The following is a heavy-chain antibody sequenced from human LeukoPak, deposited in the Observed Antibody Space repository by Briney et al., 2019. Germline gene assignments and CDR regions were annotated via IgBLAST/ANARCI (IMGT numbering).Heavy chain of an antibody. J-gene: IGHJ4*02. V-gene: IGHV4-59*08. CDR2: IYYSGST. CDR1: GGSFSGYY. D-gene: IGHD1-7*01. Sequence: PSETLSLTCAVYGGSFSGYYWSWIRQPPGKGLEWIGYIYYSGSTNYNPSLKSRVTISVDTSKNQFSLKLSSVTAADTAVYYCARWGTTFDYWGQGTLVTVSS. CDR3: ARWGTTFDY.